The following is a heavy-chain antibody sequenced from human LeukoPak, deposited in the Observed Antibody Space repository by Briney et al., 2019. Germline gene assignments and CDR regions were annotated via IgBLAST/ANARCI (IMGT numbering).Heavy chain of an antibody. V-gene: IGHV3-21*01. CDR3: ARSRTSSPYDKNLNF. Sequence: GGSLRLSCAASGFTFSSYTMSWVREAPGKGLEWVASISSSINYIYHADSIKGRFTISRDDAQNSVYLQMNSLKDEDTAVYYCARSRTSSPYDKNLNFWGQGTLVTVSS. D-gene: IGHD1-14*01. J-gene: IGHJ4*02. CDR1: GFTFSSYT. CDR2: ISSSINYI.